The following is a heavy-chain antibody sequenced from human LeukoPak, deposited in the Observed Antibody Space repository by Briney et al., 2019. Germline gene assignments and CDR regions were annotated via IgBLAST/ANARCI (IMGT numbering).Heavy chain of an antibody. V-gene: IGHV4-4*09. CDR1: GGSISSYF. CDR2: IYSSGST. D-gene: IGHD2-2*01. Sequence: SETLSLTCTVSGGSISSYFWSWIRQPPGKELEWIGYIYSSGSTSYNPSLKGRVTISVDTSKNQFSLKLTSVTAADTAVYYCARAPPYCSSTSCYPPLFDYWGQGTLVTVSS. J-gene: IGHJ4*02. CDR3: ARAPPYCSSTSCYPPLFDY.